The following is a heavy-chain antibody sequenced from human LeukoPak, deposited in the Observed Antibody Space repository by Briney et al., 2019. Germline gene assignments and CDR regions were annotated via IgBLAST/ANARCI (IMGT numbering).Heavy chain of an antibody. CDR2: INHSGST. CDR1: GGSFSGYY. D-gene: IGHD6-19*01. J-gene: IGHJ6*03. V-gene: IGHV4-34*01. CDR3: ARGGGEQWAYYYYYMDV. Sequence: SETLSLTCAVYGGSFSGYYWSWIRQPPGKGLEWIGEINHSGSTNYNPSLKSRVTISVDTSKNQFSLKLSSVTAADTAVYYCARGGGEQWAYYYYYMDVWGKGTTVTVSS.